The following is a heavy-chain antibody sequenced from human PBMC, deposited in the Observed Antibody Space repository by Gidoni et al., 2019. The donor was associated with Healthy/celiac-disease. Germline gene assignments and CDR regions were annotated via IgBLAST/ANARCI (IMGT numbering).Heavy chain of an antibody. Sequence: EVQLLESVGGLVQPGGSLRLSCAASGFTFSSYAMSWVRQAPGKGLEWVSGISGSGGSTYYADSVKGRFTISRDNSKNTLYLQMNRLRAEDTAVYYCAKDSSRGYTYYYYMDVWGKGTTVTVSS. CDR3: AKDSSRGYTYYYYMDV. V-gene: IGHV3-23*01. CDR2: ISGSGGST. D-gene: IGHD5-18*01. J-gene: IGHJ6*03. CDR1: GFTFSSYA.